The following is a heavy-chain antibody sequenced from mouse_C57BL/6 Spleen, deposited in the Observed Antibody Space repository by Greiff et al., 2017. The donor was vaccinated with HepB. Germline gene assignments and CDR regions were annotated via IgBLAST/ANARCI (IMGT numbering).Heavy chain of an antibody. D-gene: IGHD2-5*01. CDR1: GYTFTSYG. CDR3: ARFYYSNYPWAMDY. J-gene: IGHJ4*01. CDR2: IYPRSGNT. V-gene: IGHV1-81*01. Sequence: QVQLQQSGAELARPGASVKLSCKASGYTFTSYGISWVKQRTGQGLEWIGEIYPRSGNTYYNEKFKGKATLTADKSSSTSYMEFRSLTSEDSAVYFCARFYYSNYPWAMDYWGQGTSVTVSS.